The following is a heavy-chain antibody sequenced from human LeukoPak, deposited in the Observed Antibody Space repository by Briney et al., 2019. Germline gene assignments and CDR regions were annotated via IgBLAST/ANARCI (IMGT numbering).Heavy chain of an antibody. J-gene: IGHJ6*03. V-gene: IGHV1-69*05. Sequence: ASVKVSCKASGYTFTNFDISWVRQAPGQGLEWMGGIIPIFGTANYAQKFQGRVTITTDESTSTAYMELSSLRSEDTAVYYCARDWNGGYSYGSYYYYYMDVWGKGTTVTVSS. CDR3: ARDWNGGYSYGSYYYYYMDV. CDR1: GYTFTNFD. D-gene: IGHD5-18*01. CDR2: IIPIFGTA.